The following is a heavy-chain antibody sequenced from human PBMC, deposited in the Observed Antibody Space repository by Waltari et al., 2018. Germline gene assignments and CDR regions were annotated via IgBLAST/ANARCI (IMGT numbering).Heavy chain of an antibody. CDR3: ALFRPYSGSYQGDDYYSLDV. CDR2: SSPQNGDT. D-gene: IGHD4-4*01. V-gene: IGHV1-2*07. Sequence: QIHLGQSGAEVKKPGASVRVSCKASGYLFTAYYLHWVRQAPGHGLDWVGWSSPQNGDTGSGDKCRGRVTMSRDTSITTAYMDLRSLLSDDSAIYYCALFRPYSGSYQGDDYYSLDVWGPGTTIIVSS. J-gene: IGHJ6*02. CDR1: GYLFTAYY.